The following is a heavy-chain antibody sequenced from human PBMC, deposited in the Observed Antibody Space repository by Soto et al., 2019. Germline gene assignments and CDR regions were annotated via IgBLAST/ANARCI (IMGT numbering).Heavy chain of an antibody. V-gene: IGHV3-66*01. D-gene: IGHD3-10*01. Sequence: GGSLRLSCAASGFTVSSNYMSWVRQAPGKGLEWVSVIYSGGSTYYADSVKGRFTISRDNSKNTLYLQMNSLRAEDTAVYYCAMGHYGSPPGYCDCWGQGTLVTVSS. J-gene: IGHJ4*02. CDR2: IYSGGST. CDR1: GFTVSSNY. CDR3: AMGHYGSPPGYCDC.